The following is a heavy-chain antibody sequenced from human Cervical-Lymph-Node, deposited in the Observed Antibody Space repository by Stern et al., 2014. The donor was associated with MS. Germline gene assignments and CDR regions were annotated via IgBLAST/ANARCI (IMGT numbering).Heavy chain of an antibody. CDR1: GCTFITHA. J-gene: IGHJ6*02. V-gene: IGHV1-69*06. CDR3: ARDRAAAVGTGYYYALDV. Sequence: VQLVQSGAEVKKPGSSVKVSCKASGCTFITHAVSWVRQVPGQGLEWLGGIIPNLGNTNYVKKFQGRVTITEDKSNNSFYMELTSLRFDDTAIYYCARDRAAAVGTGYYYALDVWGQGTTVTVSS. CDR2: IIPNLGNT. D-gene: IGHD6-13*01.